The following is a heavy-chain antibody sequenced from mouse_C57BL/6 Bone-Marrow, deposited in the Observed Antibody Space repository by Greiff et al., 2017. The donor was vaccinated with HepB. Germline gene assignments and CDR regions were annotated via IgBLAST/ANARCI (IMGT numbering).Heavy chain of an antibody. J-gene: IGHJ2*01. CDR3: AREGPYDYTLDY. CDR2: IYPGSGST. Sequence: QVQLKQPGAELVKPGASVKMSCKASGYTFTSYWITWVKQRPGQGLEWIGDIYPGSGSTNYNEKFKSKATLTVDTSSSTAYMQLSSLTSEDSAVYYCAREGPYDYTLDYWGRGTTLTVSS. V-gene: IGHV1-55*01. D-gene: IGHD2-4*01. CDR1: GYTFTSYW.